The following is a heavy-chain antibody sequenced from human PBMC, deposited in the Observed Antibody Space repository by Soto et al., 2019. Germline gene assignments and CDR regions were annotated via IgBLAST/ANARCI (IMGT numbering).Heavy chain of an antibody. CDR2: SSASGRSR. V-gene: IGHV3-23*01. J-gene: IGHJ4*02. CDR3: AKDGNWLDVYFDV. D-gene: IGHD6-19*01. Sequence: GGSLRLSCAASGFTFSSYDMNWVRQAPGKGPEWVSISSASGRSRYHADSVKGRFTISRDNSKNTLYLHMTNLRAEDTAVYYCAKDGNWLDVYFDVWGQGTPVTVSS. CDR1: GFTFSSYD.